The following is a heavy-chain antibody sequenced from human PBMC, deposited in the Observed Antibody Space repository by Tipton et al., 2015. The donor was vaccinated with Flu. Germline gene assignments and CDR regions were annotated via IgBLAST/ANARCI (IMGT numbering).Heavy chain of an antibody. CDR3: ARGPGNHYYYYGMDV. Sequence: SLRLSSAASGFTFSSYGMHWVRQAPGKGLEWVAVIWYDGSNKYYADSVKGRFTISRDNSKNTLYLQMNSLRAEDTAVYYCARGPGNHYYYYGMDVWGQGTTVTVSS. J-gene: IGHJ6*02. V-gene: IGHV3-33*01. CDR1: GFTFSSYG. CDR2: IWYDGSNK.